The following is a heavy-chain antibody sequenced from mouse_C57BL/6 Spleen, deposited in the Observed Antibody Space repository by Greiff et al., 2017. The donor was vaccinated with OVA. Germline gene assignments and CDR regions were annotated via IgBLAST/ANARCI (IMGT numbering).Heavy chain of an antibody. CDR3: ARHEAPHYDLYYYAMDY. J-gene: IGHJ4*01. V-gene: IGHV1-62-2*01. CDR1: GYTFTEYT. CDR2: FYPGSGSI. Sequence: QVQLQQSGAELVKPGASVKLSCKASGYTFTEYTIHWVKQRSGQGLEWIGWFYPGSGSIKYNEKFKDKATLTADKSSSTVYMELSRLTSEDSAVYFCARHEAPHYDLYYYAMDYWGQGTSVTVSS. D-gene: IGHD2-4*01.